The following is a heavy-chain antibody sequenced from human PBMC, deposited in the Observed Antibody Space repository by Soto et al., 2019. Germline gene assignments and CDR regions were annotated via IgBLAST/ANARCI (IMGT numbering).Heavy chain of an antibody. CDR1: GATFRSYA. CDR2: ISPIFGST. V-gene: IGHV1-69*01. CDR3: AGDYGVYDWYGMDV. J-gene: IGHJ6*02. D-gene: IGHD4-17*01. Sequence: VQLVQSGAEVKKPGSSVKVSCRASGATFRSYAFTWVRQAPGQGLEWMGGISPIFGSTIYARQFQGRVTITADDSASTAYMELNSLSSEDTAVYYCAGDYGVYDWYGMDVWGQGTTVTASS.